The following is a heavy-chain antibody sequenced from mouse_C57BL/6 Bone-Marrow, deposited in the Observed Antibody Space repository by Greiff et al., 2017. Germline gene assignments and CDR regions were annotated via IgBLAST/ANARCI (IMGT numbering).Heavy chain of an antibody. V-gene: IGHV1-50*01. CDR3: ARKGYYYGSYWYFDV. J-gene: IGHJ1*03. CDR2: IDPSDSYT. Sequence: VQLQQPGAELVKPGASVKLSCKASGYTFTSYWMQWVKQRPGQGLEWIGEIDPSDSYTNYNQKFKGKATLTVDTSSSTAYRQLSSLTAEDSAVYYCARKGYYYGSYWYFDVWGTGTTVTVSS. D-gene: IGHD1-1*01. CDR1: GYTFTSYW.